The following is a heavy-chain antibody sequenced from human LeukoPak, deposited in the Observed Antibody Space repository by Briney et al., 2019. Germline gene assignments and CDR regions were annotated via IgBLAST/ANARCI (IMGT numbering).Heavy chain of an antibody. V-gene: IGHV4-4*07. CDR2: THASGST. D-gene: IGHD5-18*01. CDR3: ANMGYSYAPGLFDP. CDR1: GGSISSYY. Sequence: SETLSLTCIVSGGSISSYYWSWIRQPAGKGLEWIGRTHASGSTNYNPSLKSRVTMSVDTSKNQFSLKLSSVTAADTAVYYCANMGYSYAPGLFDPWGQGTLVTVSS. J-gene: IGHJ5*02.